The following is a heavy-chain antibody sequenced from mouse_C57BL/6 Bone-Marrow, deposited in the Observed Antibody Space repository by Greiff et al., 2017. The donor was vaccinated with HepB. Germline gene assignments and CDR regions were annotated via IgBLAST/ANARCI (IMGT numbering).Heavy chain of an antibody. V-gene: IGHV2-5*01. CDR1: GFSLTSYG. D-gene: IGHD1-1*01. Sequence: VKLMESGPGLVQPSQSLSITCTVSGFSLTSYGVHWVRQSPGKGLEWLGVIWRGGSTDYNAAFMSRLSITKDNSKSQVFFKMNSLQADDTAIYYCAKNNGSSDYAMDYWGQGTSVTVSS. J-gene: IGHJ4*01. CDR2: IWRGGST. CDR3: AKNNGSSDYAMDY.